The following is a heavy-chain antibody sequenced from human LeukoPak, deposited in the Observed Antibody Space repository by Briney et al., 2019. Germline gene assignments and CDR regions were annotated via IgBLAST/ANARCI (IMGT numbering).Heavy chain of an antibody. CDR2: IIPIFGTA. J-gene: IGHJ4*02. D-gene: IGHD3-10*01. V-gene: IGHV1-69*13. Sequence: SVKVSCKASGYTFTSYGISWVRQAPGQGLEWMGGIIPIFGTANYAQKFQGRVTITADESTSTAYMELSSLRSEDTAVYYCAREFSGPSWGQGTLVTVSS. CDR3: AREFSGPS. CDR1: GYTFTSYG.